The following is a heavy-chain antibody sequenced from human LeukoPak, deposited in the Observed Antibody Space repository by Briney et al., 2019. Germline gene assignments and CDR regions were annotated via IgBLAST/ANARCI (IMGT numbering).Heavy chain of an antibody. Sequence: ASVKVSCKASGYTFTSYYMHWVRQAPGQGLEWMGIINPSGGSTSYAQKFQGRVTMTRDTSTSTVYMELSSLRSEDTAVYYCARLIMAYCGGDCYPFDYWGQGTLVTVSS. V-gene: IGHV1-46*01. J-gene: IGHJ4*02. CDR3: ARLIMAYCGGDCYPFDY. CDR2: INPSGGST. CDR1: GYTFTSYY. D-gene: IGHD2-21*02.